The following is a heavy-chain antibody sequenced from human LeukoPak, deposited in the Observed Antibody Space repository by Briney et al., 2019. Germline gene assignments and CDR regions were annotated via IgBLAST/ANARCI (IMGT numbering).Heavy chain of an antibody. J-gene: IGHJ5*02. Sequence: SQTLSLTCTVSGGSISSGGYYWSWIRQHPGKGLEWIGYICYSGSTYYNPSLKSRVTISVDTSKNQFSLKLSSVTAADTAVYYCAGSYYDSHWGWFDPWGQGTLVTVSS. D-gene: IGHD3-22*01. CDR3: AGSYYDSHWGWFDP. CDR1: GGSISSGGYY. V-gene: IGHV4-31*03. CDR2: ICYSGST.